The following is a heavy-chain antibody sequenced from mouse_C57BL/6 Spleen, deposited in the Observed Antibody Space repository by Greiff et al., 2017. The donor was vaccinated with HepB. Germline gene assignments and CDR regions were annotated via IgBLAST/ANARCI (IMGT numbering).Heavy chain of an antibody. V-gene: IGHV1-82*01. CDR3: ERGDNYGSRSPYAMDY. Sequence: QVQLQQSGPELVKPGASVKISCKASGYDFSSYWMNWVKQRPGQGLEWIGRIYPGDGDTKYKGKFKGKATLTADKSSSTAYMQLSSLTSEDSAVYFVERGDNYGSRSPYAMDYWGQGTSVTVSS. D-gene: IGHD1-1*01. J-gene: IGHJ4*01. CDR1: GYDFSSYW. CDR2: IYPGDGDT.